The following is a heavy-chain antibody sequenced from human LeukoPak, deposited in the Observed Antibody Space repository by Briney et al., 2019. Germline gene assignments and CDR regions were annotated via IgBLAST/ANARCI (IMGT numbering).Heavy chain of an antibody. J-gene: IGHJ3*02. Sequence: GGSLRLSCAASGFTFSSYAMSWLPQAPGKGLEWVSAISGSGGSTYYADSVKGRFTISRDNSNNTLYLQMNSLRAENTAVYYCAKDDVLLWFGEPEDAFDIWGQGTMVTVSS. V-gene: IGHV3-23*01. CDR1: GFTFSSYA. CDR3: AKDDVLLWFGEPEDAFDI. CDR2: ISGSGGST. D-gene: IGHD3-10*01.